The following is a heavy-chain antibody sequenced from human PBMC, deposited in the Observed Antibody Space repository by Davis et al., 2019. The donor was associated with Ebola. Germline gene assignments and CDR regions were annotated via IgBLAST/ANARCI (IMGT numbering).Heavy chain of an antibody. V-gene: IGHV3-11*04. CDR2: ISSSSSTI. CDR1: GFTFSDYY. CDR3: ARDEWLGNVDTAILYYYYGMDV. Sequence: GESLKISCAASGFTFSDYYMSWIRQAPGKGLEWVSYISSSSSTIYYADSVRGRFTISRDNAKNSLYLQMNSLRAEDTAVYYCARDEWLGNVDTAILYYYYGMDVWGQGTTVTVSS. J-gene: IGHJ6*02. D-gene: IGHD5-18*01.